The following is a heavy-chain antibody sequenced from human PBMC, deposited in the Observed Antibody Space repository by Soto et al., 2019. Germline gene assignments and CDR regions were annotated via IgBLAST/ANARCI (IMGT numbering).Heavy chain of an antibody. CDR2: INHSGST. V-gene: IGHV4-34*01. J-gene: IGHJ4*02. Sequence: PSETLSLTCAVYGGSFSGYYWNWIRQSPGKGLEWIGEINHSGSTNYNPSLESRVAMSVDTSKNQFSLSLNSVTAADTAVYYCARGTECSGSTCYTGYWGQGMLVTVSS. CDR3: ARGTECSGSTCYTGY. D-gene: IGHD2-15*01. CDR1: GGSFSGYY.